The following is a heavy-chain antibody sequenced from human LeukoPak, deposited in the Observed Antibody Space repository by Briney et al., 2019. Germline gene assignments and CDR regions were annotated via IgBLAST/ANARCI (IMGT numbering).Heavy chain of an antibody. J-gene: IGHJ4*02. CDR2: INHSGST. CDR3: ARGACSSTSCYTFRFDY. D-gene: IGHD2-2*02. Sequence: SEALSLTCAVYGGSFSGYYRSWIRQPPGKGLEWIGEINHSGSTNYNPSLKSRVTISVDTSKNQFSLKLSSVTAADTAVYYCARGACSSTSCYTFRFDYWGQGTLVTVSS. CDR1: GGSFSGYY. V-gene: IGHV4-34*01.